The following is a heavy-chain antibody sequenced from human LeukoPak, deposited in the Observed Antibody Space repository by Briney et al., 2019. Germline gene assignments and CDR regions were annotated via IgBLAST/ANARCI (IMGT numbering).Heavy chain of an antibody. D-gene: IGHD5-18*01. CDR1: GFTFSSYG. V-gene: IGHV3-30*03. Sequence: TGGSLRLSCAASGFTFSSYGMHWVRQAPGKGLEWVAIISYDGSNKTYADSVKGRFTISRDNSKDTLYLQMNSLRAEDTAVYYCARDLSGIAGYTYGRGIDYWGQGTLVTVSS. CDR3: ARDLSGIAGYTYGRGIDY. CDR2: ISYDGSNK. J-gene: IGHJ4*02.